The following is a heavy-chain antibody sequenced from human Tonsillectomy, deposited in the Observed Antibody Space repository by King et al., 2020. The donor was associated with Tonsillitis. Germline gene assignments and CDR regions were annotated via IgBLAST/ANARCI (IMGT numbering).Heavy chain of an antibody. Sequence: QLVQSGAEVKKPGESLKISCKGSGYTFTNYWIGWVRQMPGRGLEWMGIVYLGDSETRYSPSFQGQVTISADKSITTVYLQWSSLKASDTAMYYCASRPDGFDIWGQGTMVTVSS. J-gene: IGHJ3*02. V-gene: IGHV5-51*01. CDR2: VYLGDSET. CDR3: ASRPDGFDI. CDR1: GYTFTNYW.